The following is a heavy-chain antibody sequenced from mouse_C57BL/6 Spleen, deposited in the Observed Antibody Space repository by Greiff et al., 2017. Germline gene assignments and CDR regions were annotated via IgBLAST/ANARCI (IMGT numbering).Heavy chain of an antibody. CDR1: GYTFTSYG. D-gene: IGHD1-1*01. Sequence: VQLVASGAELARPGASVKLSCKASGYTFTSYGISWVKQRTGQGLEWIGEIYPRSGNTYYNEKFKGKATLTADKSSRPAYMELRSLTSEDSAVYFCARNYGSSYFDYWGQGTTLTVSS. V-gene: IGHV1-81*01. J-gene: IGHJ2*01. CDR2: IYPRSGNT. CDR3: ARNYGSSYFDY.